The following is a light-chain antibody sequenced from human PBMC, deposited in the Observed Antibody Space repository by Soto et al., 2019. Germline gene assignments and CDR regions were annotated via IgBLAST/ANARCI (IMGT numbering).Light chain of an antibody. CDR2: GAS. CDR1: QSVSSN. J-gene: IGKJ2*01. V-gene: IGKV3-15*01. CDR3: QQYNNWPYT. Sequence: EIVMTQSPATLSVSPGERATLSCRASQSVSSNLAWYQQKPGQAPRLLIYGASTRATGIPARFSGSGSGTEFTLTISSLQSEDFPVYYCQQYNNWPYTFGQGTKLESK.